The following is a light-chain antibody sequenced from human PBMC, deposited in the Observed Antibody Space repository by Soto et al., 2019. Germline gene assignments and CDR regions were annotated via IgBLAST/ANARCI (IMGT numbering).Light chain of an antibody. CDR2: DVN. CDR3: TSWTTSTTMI. V-gene: IGLV2-14*03. J-gene: IGLJ2*01. Sequence: QSVLTQPASVSGSPGQSITISCTGTSGDIGAYNFVSWYQQHPGKAPKLMLYDVNIRPSGVSNRFSGSKSGNTASLTISGLQAEDEADYYCTSWTTSTTMIFGGGTQLTVL. CDR1: SGDIGAYNF.